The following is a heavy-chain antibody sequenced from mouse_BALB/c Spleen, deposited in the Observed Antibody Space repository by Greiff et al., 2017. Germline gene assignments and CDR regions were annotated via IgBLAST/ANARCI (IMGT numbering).Heavy chain of an antibody. V-gene: IGHV3-2*02. J-gene: IGHJ1*01. D-gene: IGHD2-4*01. Sequence: EVQRVESGPGLVKPSQSLSLTCTVTGYSITSDYAWNWIRQFPGNKLEWMGYISYSGSTSYNPSLKSRISITRDTSKNQFFLQLNSVTTEDTATYYCARFLGDYDGYFDVWGAGTTVTVSS. CDR1: GYSITSDYA. CDR3: ARFLGDYDGYFDV. CDR2: ISYSGST.